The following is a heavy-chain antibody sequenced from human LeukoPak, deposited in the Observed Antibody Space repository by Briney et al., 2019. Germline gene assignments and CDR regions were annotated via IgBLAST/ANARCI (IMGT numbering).Heavy chain of an antibody. J-gene: IGHJ5*02. D-gene: IGHD3-10*01. CDR3: ARDPPSYYYGSGRDWFDP. V-gene: IGHV1-18*01. CDR2: ISAYNGNT. Sequence: GASVKVSCKASGYTFTSYGISWVRQAPGQGLEWMGWISAYNGNTNYAQKLQGRVTMTTDTSTSTAYMELRSLRSDDKAVYYCARDPPSYYYGSGRDWFDPWGQGTLVTVSS. CDR1: GYTFTSYG.